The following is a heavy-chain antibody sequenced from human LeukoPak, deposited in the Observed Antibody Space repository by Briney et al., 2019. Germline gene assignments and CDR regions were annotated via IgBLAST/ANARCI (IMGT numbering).Heavy chain of an antibody. Sequence: ASVKVSCKASGYTFTSYDINWVRQATGQGLEWMGWMNPISGNTGYAQKFQGRVTMTRNTSISTAYMELSSLRSEDTAVYYCARGYSSGWGYYYYGMDVWGQGTTVTVSS. CDR1: GYTFTSYD. D-gene: IGHD6-19*01. CDR2: MNPISGNT. J-gene: IGHJ6*02. V-gene: IGHV1-8*01. CDR3: ARGYSSGWGYYYYGMDV.